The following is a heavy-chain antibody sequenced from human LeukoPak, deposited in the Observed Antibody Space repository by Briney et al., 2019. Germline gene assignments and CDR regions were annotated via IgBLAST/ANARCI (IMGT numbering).Heavy chain of an antibody. D-gene: IGHD3-10*01. CDR2: VYHSGST. CDR1: GHSIINSYY. J-gene: IGHJ4*02. CDR3: ARVDSITYYGSGSYSAGYFDY. V-gene: IGHV4-38-2*02. Sequence: SETLSLTCTVPGHSIINSYYWGWIRQPPGKGLEWIGSVYHSGSTYYNPSLKSRVTISVDTSKNQFSLKLSSVTAADTAVYYCARVDSITYYGSGSYSAGYFDYWGQGTLVTVSS.